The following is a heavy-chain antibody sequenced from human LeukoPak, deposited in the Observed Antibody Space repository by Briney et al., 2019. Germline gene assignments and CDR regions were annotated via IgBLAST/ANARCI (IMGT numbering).Heavy chain of an antibody. Sequence: PGGSLRLSCAASGFTFSSYSMNWVRQAPGKGLEWASSISSSSSYIYYADSVKGRFTISRDNAKNSLYLQMNSLRAEDTAVYYCARVLRPAYDFWSGYHDGLHYGMDVWGQGTTVTVSS. J-gene: IGHJ6*02. CDR1: GFTFSSYS. CDR2: ISSSSSYI. V-gene: IGHV3-21*01. CDR3: ARVLRPAYDFWSGYHDGLHYGMDV. D-gene: IGHD3-3*01.